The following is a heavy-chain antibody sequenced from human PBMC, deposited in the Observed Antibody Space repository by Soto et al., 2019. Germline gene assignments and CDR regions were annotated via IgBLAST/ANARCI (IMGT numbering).Heavy chain of an antibody. CDR3: ATPSNGQWELVRGLDY. V-gene: IGHV3-30*03. CDR1: GFTFSSYG. D-gene: IGHD1-26*01. CDR2: ISYDGSNK. J-gene: IGHJ4*02. Sequence: GGSLRLSCAASGFTFSSYGMHWVRQAPGKGLEWVAVISYDGSNKYYADSVKGRFTISRDNSKNTLYLQMNSLRAEDTAVYYCATPSNGQWELVRGLDYWGQGTLVTVSS.